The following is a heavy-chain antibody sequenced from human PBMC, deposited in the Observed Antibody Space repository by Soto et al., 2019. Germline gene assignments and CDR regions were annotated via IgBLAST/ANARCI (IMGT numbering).Heavy chain of an antibody. D-gene: IGHD3-22*01. CDR3: ARYPYDSSGYYHYYYYGMDV. J-gene: IGHJ6*02. CDR2: IIPIFGTA. Sequence: SVKVSCKASGGTFSSYAISWVRQAPGQGLEWMGGIIPIFGTANYAQKFQGRVTITADESTSTAYRELSSLRSEDTAVYYCARYPYDSSGYYHYYYYGMDVWGQGTTVTVLL. CDR1: GGTFSSYA. V-gene: IGHV1-69*13.